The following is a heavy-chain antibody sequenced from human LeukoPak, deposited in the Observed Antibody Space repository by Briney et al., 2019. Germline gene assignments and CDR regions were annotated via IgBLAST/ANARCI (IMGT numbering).Heavy chain of an antibody. V-gene: IGHV1-69*06. CDR3: AVAVAGTLFDY. D-gene: IGHD6-19*01. CDR1: GYTFTSYG. J-gene: IGHJ4*02. Sequence: ASVKVSCKASGYTFTSYGISWVRQAPGQGLEWMGGIIPIFGTANYAQKFQGRVTITADKSTSTAYMELSSLRSEDTAVYYCAVAVAGTLFDYWGQGTLVTVSS. CDR2: IIPIFGTA.